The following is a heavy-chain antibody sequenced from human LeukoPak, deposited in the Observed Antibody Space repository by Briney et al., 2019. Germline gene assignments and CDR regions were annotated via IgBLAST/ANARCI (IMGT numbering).Heavy chain of an antibody. Sequence: GGSLRLSCAASGFTVSSNYMSWVRQAPGKRLEWVSVIYSGGSTYYADSVKGRFTISRDNSKNTLYLQMNSLRAEDTAVYYCASYYSSSSYYYYGMDVWGQGTTVTVSS. CDR2: IYSGGST. V-gene: IGHV3-53*01. CDR3: ASYYSSSSYYYYGMDV. CDR1: GFTVSSNY. J-gene: IGHJ6*02. D-gene: IGHD6-13*01.